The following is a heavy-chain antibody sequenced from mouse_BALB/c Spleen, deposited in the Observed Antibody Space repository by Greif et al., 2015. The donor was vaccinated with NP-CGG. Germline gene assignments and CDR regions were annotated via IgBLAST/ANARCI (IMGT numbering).Heavy chain of an antibody. D-gene: IGHD1-1*01. J-gene: IGHJ2*01. CDR2: IDPETGGT. V-gene: IGHV1-15*01. CDR1: GYTFTDYE. Sequence: VQLQQSGAELVRPGASVTLSCKASGYTFTDYEMHWVKQTPVHGLEWIGAIDPETGGTAYNQKFEGKATLTADKSSSTAYMELRSLTSEDSAVYYCTSQRLLADYWGQGTTLTVSS. CDR3: TSQRLLADY.